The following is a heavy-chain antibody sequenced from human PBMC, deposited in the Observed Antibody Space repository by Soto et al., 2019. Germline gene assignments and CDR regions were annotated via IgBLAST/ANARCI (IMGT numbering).Heavy chain of an antibody. J-gene: IGHJ6*02. D-gene: IGHD3-3*01. CDR1: GGSVSSGSYQ. CDR3: ARLQFYDFWSGSDPMDV. Sequence: QVQLQESGPGLVKPSETLSLTCTVSGGSVSSGSYQWSWIRQSPGKGLEWIGYVNFSGSTKYNPSLKSRVPISVDTSKNQFSLKLTSVTAADTALYSCARLQFYDFWSGSDPMDVWGQGTTVTVSS. CDR2: VNFSGST. V-gene: IGHV4-61*01.